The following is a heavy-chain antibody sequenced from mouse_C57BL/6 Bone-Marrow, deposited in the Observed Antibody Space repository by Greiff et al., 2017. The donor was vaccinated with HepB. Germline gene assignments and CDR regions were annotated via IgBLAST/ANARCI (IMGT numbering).Heavy chain of an antibody. CDR3: ARHGSSTTVVADWYFDV. Sequence: QVVESGGGLVQPGASLKLSCESNEYEFPSHDMSWVRKTPEKRLELVAAINSDGGSTYYPDTMERRFIISRDNTKKTLYLQMSSLRSEDTALYYCARHGSSTTVVADWYFDVWGTGTTVTVSS. V-gene: IGHV5-2*01. D-gene: IGHD1-1*01. CDR2: INSDGGST. CDR1: EYEFPSHD. J-gene: IGHJ1*03.